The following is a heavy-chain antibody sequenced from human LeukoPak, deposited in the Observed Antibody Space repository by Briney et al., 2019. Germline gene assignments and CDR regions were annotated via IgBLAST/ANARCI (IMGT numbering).Heavy chain of an antibody. Sequence: SETLSLTCSVSGGSISSSGYFWGWIRQPPGKGLAWIGSIHYSGSTYYNPSLKSRVSISVDTSKNQFSLRLRSVTAADTAVYYCARDRGIAVAGIGAFDIWGQGTMVTVSS. V-gene: IGHV4-39*02. CDR2: IHYSGST. CDR3: ARDRGIAVAGIGAFDI. D-gene: IGHD6-19*01. J-gene: IGHJ3*02. CDR1: GGSISSSGYF.